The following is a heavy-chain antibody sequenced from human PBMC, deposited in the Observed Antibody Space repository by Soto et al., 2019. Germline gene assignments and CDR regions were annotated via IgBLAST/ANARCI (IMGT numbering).Heavy chain of an antibody. Sequence: SETLSLTCTVSGGSISSYYWSWIRQPPGKGLEWIGEIYYSGSTNYNPSLKSRVTISVDTSKNQFSLKLSSVTAADTAVYYCARGGNTVTPDYWGQGTRVTVSS. V-gene: IGHV4-59*12. J-gene: IGHJ4*02. CDR2: IYYSGST. CDR1: GGSISSYY. D-gene: IGHD4-17*01. CDR3: ARGGNTVTPDY.